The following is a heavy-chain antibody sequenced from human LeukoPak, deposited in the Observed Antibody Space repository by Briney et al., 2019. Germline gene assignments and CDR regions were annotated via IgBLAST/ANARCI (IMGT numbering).Heavy chain of an antibody. CDR1: GGSISSYY. CDR2: IYHSGST. D-gene: IGHD1-14*01. Sequence: SETLSLTCTVSGGSISSYYWSWIRQPPGKGLEWIGSIYHSGSTYYNPSLKSRVTISVDTSKNQFSLRLSSVTAADTAVYYCARVSEPRYYYYYMDVWGKGTTVTVSS. V-gene: IGHV4-38-2*02. J-gene: IGHJ6*03. CDR3: ARVSEPRYYYYYMDV.